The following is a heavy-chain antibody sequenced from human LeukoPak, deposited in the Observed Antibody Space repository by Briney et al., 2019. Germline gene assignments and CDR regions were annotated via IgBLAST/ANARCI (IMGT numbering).Heavy chain of an antibody. Sequence: ASVKVSCKASGYSFTSYVINWVRQAPGQGLEWMGWSSASNGNSDSVQKFQGRLSMTTDISTTTAYMELRSLGSDDTAMYYCTRESVRANPHAEEADAFDIWGQGTMVTVSS. J-gene: IGHJ3*02. V-gene: IGHV1-18*01. D-gene: IGHD6-19*01. CDR3: TRESVRANPHAEEADAFDI. CDR1: GYSFTSYV. CDR2: SSASNGNS.